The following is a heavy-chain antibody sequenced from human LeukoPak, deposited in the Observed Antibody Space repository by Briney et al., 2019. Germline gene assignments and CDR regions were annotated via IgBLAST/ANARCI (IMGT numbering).Heavy chain of an antibody. J-gene: IGHJ4*02. Sequence: SETLSLTCAVYGGSFSSYYWSWIRQPAGKGLEWIGRIYTSGSTNYNPSLKSRVTMSVGTSKNQFSLKLSSVTAADTAVYYCARDDSSGYVDYWGQGTLVTVSS. CDR3: ARDDSSGYVDY. D-gene: IGHD3-22*01. CDR2: IYTSGST. V-gene: IGHV4-4*07. CDR1: GGSFSSYY.